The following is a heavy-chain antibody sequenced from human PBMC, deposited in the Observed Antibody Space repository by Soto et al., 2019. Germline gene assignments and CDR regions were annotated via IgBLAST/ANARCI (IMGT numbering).Heavy chain of an antibody. D-gene: IGHD3-16*01. CDR2: IHPSGDT. Sequence: SETLSLTCAVDSGSFSTYYCSWTRQPPGKGLEWIGEIHPSGDTDYNPSLSNRVTISLDTSKNQFSLELTSVTAADTAVYFCSRGRDPHTGGRTWGQGTLVTVSS. CDR3: SRGRDPHTGGRT. CDR1: SGSFSTYY. J-gene: IGHJ5*02. V-gene: IGHV4-34*01.